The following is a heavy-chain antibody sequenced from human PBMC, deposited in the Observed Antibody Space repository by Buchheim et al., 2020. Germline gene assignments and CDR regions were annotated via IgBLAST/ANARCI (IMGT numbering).Heavy chain of an antibody. CDR3: ARKGNYDFWSGYYTYYYYGMDV. CDR1: GYTFTSYD. D-gene: IGHD3-3*01. J-gene: IGHJ6*02. CDR2: MNPNSGNT. Sequence: QVQLVQSGAEVKKPGASVKVSCKASGYTFTSYDINWVRQATGQGLEWMGWMNPNSGNTGYAQKFQGRVTMTRNTSISTAYMELSSLRSEDTAVYYCARKGNYDFWSGYYTYYYYGMDVWGQGTT. V-gene: IGHV1-8*01.